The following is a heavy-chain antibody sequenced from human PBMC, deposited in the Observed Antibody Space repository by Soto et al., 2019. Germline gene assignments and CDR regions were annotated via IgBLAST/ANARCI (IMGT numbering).Heavy chain of an antibody. Sequence: GESLKISCKGSGYSFTSYWIGWVRQMPGKGLEWMGIIYPGDSDTRYSPSFQGQVTISADKSISTAYLQWSSLKASDTAMYYCARLRRDGYNSYVASFDYWGQGTLVTVSS. CDR2: IYPGDSDT. V-gene: IGHV5-51*01. CDR3: ARLRRDGYNSYVASFDY. CDR1: GYSFTSYW. J-gene: IGHJ4*02. D-gene: IGHD5-12*01.